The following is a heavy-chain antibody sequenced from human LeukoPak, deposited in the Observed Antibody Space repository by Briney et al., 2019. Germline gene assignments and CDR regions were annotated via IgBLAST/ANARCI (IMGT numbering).Heavy chain of an antibody. V-gene: IGHV4-59*01. J-gene: IGHJ4*02. D-gene: IGHD6-19*01. CDR3: ARGFLAGSLYYFDS. Sequence: SETLSLTCTASGGAISSYYWTWIRQPPGKGLEWIGYIYYSGSTRYNPSLKSRATTSVDSSKNQFSLKLTSVTAADTAVYYCARGFLAGSLYYFDSWGQGILVTASS. CDR2: IYYSGST. CDR1: GGAISSYY.